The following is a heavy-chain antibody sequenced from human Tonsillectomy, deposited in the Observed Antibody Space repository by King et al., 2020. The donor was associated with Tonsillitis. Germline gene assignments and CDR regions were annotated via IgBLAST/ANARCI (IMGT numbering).Heavy chain of an antibody. Sequence: QLVQSGAEVKKPGASVKVSCKASGYTFTGYYMHWVRQAPGQGLEWMGWINPNSGGTNYAQKFQGRVTMTRDTSISTAYMELNWLRYDDTAVYYCDRVNGYYYDGSGYLIDYWGQGTLVTVSS. J-gene: IGHJ4*02. D-gene: IGHD3-22*01. CDR2: INPNSGGT. V-gene: IGHV1-2*02. CDR3: DRVNGYYYDGSGYLIDY. CDR1: GYTFTGYY.